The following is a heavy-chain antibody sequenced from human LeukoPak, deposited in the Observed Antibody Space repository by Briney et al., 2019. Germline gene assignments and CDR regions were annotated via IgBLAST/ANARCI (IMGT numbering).Heavy chain of an antibody. V-gene: IGHV3-30*18. CDR3: AKEYCSGGSCYLDY. Sequence: PGRSLRLSCAASGFTFSSYGMHWVRQAPGKGLEWVAVISYDGSNKYYADSVKGRFTISRDNSKNTLYLRMNSLRAKDTAVYYCAKEYCSGGSCYLDYWGQGTLVTVSS. D-gene: IGHD2-15*01. CDR2: ISYDGSNK. J-gene: IGHJ4*02. CDR1: GFTFSSYG.